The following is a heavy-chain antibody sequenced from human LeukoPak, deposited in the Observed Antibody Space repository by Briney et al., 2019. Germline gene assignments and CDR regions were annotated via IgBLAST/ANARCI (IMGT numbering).Heavy chain of an antibody. CDR3: ARGGPRRRSDAFDI. J-gene: IGHJ3*02. V-gene: IGHV3-21*01. CDR1: GFTFSSYS. CDR2: ISSSSSYI. Sequence: GGSLRLSCAASGFTFSSYSMNWVRQAPGKGLEWVSSISSSSSYIYYADSVKGRFTISRDNAKNSLYLQMNSLRAEDTAVYYCARGGPRRRSDAFDIWGQGTMVTVSS.